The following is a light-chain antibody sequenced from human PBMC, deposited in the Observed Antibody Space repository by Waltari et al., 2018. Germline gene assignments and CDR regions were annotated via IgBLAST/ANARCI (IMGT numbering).Light chain of an antibody. V-gene: IGKV1-9*01. CDR3: QQRDSWPLT. Sequence: DIQLTQSPSFLSASVGDRVTISCRASQDISSYLAWYQQKPGEAPKLLIYAASTLQSGVPSRFSGSGSGTEFTLTISSLQPEDFAAYYCQQRDSWPLTFGQGTKVEI. CDR1: QDISSY. CDR2: AAS. J-gene: IGKJ1*01.